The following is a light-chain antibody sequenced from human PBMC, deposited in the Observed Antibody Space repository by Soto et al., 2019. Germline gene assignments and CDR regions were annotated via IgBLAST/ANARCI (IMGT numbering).Light chain of an antibody. CDR1: TGAVTSRLR. CDR2: STT. V-gene: IGLV7-43*01. CDR3: LLYYVRSQRWV. Sequence: QAVVTQESSVTVSPGGTVTLTCSSRTGAVTSRLRPNWFQQKPRQQPRALIYSTTRKHSWTPARFSGYLLGGKAALTRSAVQPEDEAGYFCLLYYVRSQRWVFGGGTKLAVL. J-gene: IGLJ3*02.